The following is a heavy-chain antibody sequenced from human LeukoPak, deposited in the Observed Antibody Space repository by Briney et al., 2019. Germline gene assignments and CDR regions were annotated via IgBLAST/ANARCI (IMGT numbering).Heavy chain of an antibody. D-gene: IGHD1-26*01. J-gene: IGHJ4*02. Sequence: SGGSLRLSCAASGFTFSSYAMHWVRQAPGKGLEWVAVIWPDGSNEYYADSVKGRFTVSRDDSKNTLYLQMNSLRAEDTAVYYCARASGSYDYWGQGTLVTVSS. V-gene: IGHV3-33*08. CDR3: ARASGSYDY. CDR2: IWPDGSNE. CDR1: GFTFSSYA.